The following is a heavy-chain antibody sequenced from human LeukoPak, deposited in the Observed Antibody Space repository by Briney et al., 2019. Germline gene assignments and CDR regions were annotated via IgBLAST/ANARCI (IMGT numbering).Heavy chain of an antibody. Sequence: ASVKVSCKASGYTFTSYAMNWVRQAPGQGLEWMGWINTNTGNPTYAQGFTGRFVFSLDTSVSTAYLQISSLKAEDTAVYYCARSQGSSWHEEPDAFDYWAREPWSPSPQ. CDR1: GYTFTSYA. CDR3: ARSQGSSWHEEPDAFDY. V-gene: IGHV7-4-1*02. D-gene: IGHD6-13*01. J-gene: IGHJ4*02. CDR2: INTNTGNP.